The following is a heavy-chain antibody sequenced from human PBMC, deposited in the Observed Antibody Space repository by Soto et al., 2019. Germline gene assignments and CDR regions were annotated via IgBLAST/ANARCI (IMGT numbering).Heavy chain of an antibody. Sequence: GGSLRLSCAASGFTFSSYAMSWVRQAPGKGLEWVSAISGSGGSTYYADSVKGRFTISRDNSKNTLYLQMNSLRAEDTAVYYCAKESDSSSWYYYYYYYYMDVWGKGTTVTVSS. V-gene: IGHV3-23*01. CDR3: AKESDSSSWYYYYYYYYMDV. CDR2: ISGSGGST. D-gene: IGHD6-13*01. J-gene: IGHJ6*03. CDR1: GFTFSSYA.